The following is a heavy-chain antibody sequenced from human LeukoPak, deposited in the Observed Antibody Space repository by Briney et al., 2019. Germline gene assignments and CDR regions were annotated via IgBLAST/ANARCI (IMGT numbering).Heavy chain of an antibody. V-gene: IGHV4-59*01. CDR3: ASTYSGRSYYFDC. J-gene: IGHJ4*02. CDR2: IYDSGST. D-gene: IGHD1-26*01. Sequence: PSETLSLTCTVSGGSISSFHWSWIRQPPGKGLEHIGNIYDSGSTYYNPSLKSRVTISVDTSKNQSSLKLSSVTAADTAVYYCASTYSGRSYYFDCWGQGTLVTVSS. CDR1: GGSISSFH.